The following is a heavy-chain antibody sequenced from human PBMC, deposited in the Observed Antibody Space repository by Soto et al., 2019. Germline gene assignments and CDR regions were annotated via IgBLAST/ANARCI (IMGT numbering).Heavy chain of an antibody. V-gene: IGHV4-59*01. J-gene: IGHJ4*02. CDR3: ARDRGLGIIY. CDR1: GGSISSYY. Sequence: SETLSLTCTVSGGSISSYYWSWIRQPTGKGLEWIGYIYYSGSTNYNPSLKSRVTISVDTSKNQFSLKLSSVTAADTAVYYCARDRGLGIIYWGQGTLVTVSS. CDR2: IYYSGST. D-gene: IGHD7-27*01.